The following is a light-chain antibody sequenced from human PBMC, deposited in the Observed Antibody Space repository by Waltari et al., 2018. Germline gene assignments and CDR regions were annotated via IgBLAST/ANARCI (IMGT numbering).Light chain of an antibody. CDR1: QSVDSHY. V-gene: IGKV3-20*01. CDR3: QQYNSYWT. CDR2: GTS. J-gene: IGKJ1*01. Sequence: EIVLTQSPGTLSLSPGARAALSCSPSQSVDSHYIFWYQKKPAQAPSLLMYGTSSRDSGIPARFSGSGSGTEFTLTISSLQPDDFATYYCQQYNSYWTFGQGTKVEIK.